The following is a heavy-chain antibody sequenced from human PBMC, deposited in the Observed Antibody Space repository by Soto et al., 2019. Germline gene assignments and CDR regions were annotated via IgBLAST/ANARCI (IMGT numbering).Heavy chain of an antibody. CDR3: ARKTSLYYYYYMDV. J-gene: IGHJ6*03. Sequence: SETLSLTCAVYGGSFSGYYWSWIRQPPGKGLEWIGEINHSGSTNYNPSLKSRVTISVDTSKNQFSLKLSSVTAADTAVYYCARKTSLYYYYYMDVWGKGTTVTVSS. D-gene: IGHD6-6*01. CDR1: GGSFSGYY. CDR2: INHSGST. V-gene: IGHV4-34*01.